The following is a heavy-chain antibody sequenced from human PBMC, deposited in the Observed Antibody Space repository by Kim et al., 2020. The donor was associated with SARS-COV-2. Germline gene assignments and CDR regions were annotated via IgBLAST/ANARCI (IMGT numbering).Heavy chain of an antibody. V-gene: IGHV3-23*01. Sequence: STYYVDSVKSRFSISRDNSKNTLYLQMNSLRADDTAMYYCAKDPGGDYFPWGQGTLVTVSS. CDR2: ST. CDR3: AKDPGGDYFP. J-gene: IGHJ5*02. D-gene: IGHD4-17*01.